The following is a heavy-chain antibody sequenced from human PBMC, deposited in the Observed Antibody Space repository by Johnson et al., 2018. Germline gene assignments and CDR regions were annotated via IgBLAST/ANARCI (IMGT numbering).Heavy chain of an antibody. Sequence: EVQLVETGGGLVQPGGSLRLSCAASGFTFSSYAMTWVRQAPGKGLEWVSGIKTGGSTYYGDSVKGRFTISRDNSKNTLYLPRNSLRTDDTAFYVCAKGTAIVGAEIGDLDYWGQGTLVPVSS. CDR1: GFTFSSYA. V-gene: IGHV3-23*04. CDR3: AKGTAIVGAEIGDLDY. D-gene: IGHD1-26*01. CDR2: IKTGGST. J-gene: IGHJ4*02.